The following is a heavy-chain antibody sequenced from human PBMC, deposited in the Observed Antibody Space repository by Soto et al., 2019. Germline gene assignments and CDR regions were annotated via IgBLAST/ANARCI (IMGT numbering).Heavy chain of an antibody. Sequence: PSETLSLTCDVSGASISENHWSWIRQAPGKGLEWVGYVHFSGSTTYNPSLAPRLNISFDMSKSQVYLQLTSVTAADTAVYYCARFGAAAAHDDNWGRGVLVT. CDR1: GASISENH. V-gene: IGHV4-59*01. D-gene: IGHD6-13*01. CDR3: ARFGAAAAHDDN. CDR2: VHFSGST. J-gene: IGHJ4*01.